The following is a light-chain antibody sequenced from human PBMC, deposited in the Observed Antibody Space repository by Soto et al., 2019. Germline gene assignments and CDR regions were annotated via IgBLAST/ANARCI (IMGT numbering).Light chain of an antibody. J-gene: IGLJ1*01. CDR1: SCNIGGNS. CDR3: GSWDSSLSAYV. CDR2: DDN. V-gene: IGLV1-51*01. Sequence: QSVMTQPPSVSAAPGQKVTISCSGSSCNIGGNSVSWYQQLPGTAPKLLIYDDNKRPSGIPDRVSGSKSGTSATLGITGFQTGDEADYYCGSWDSSLSAYVFGTGTKLTVL.